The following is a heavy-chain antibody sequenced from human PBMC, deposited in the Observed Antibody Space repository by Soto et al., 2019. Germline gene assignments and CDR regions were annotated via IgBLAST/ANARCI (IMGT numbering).Heavy chain of an antibody. CDR3: ASYKDIVLVPAHLREYYYYGMDV. D-gene: IGHD2-2*01. CDR2: IIPIFGTA. Sequence: ASVKVSCKASGGTFSSYAISWVRQAPGQGLEWMGGIIPIFGTANYAQKFQGRVTITADESTSTAYMELSSLRSEDTAVYYCASYKDIVLVPAHLREYYYYGMDVWGQGTTVTVSS. CDR1: GGTFSSYA. J-gene: IGHJ6*02. V-gene: IGHV1-69*13.